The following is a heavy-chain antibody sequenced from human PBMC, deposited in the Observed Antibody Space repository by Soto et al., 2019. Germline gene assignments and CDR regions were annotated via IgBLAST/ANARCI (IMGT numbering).Heavy chain of an antibody. CDR3: ARAEHYYDSSMGFDP. CDR2: INHSGST. D-gene: IGHD3-22*01. J-gene: IGHJ5*02. V-gene: IGHV4-34*01. Sequence: PSETLSLTCAVYGGSFSGYYWSWIRQPPGKGLEWIGEINHSGSTNYNPSLKSRVTISVDTSKNQFSLKLSSVTAADTAVYYCARAEHYYDSSMGFDPWGQGTLVTVSS. CDR1: GGSFSGYY.